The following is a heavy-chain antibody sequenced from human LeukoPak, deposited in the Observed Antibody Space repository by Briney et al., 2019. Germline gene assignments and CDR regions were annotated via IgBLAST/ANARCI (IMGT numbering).Heavy chain of an antibody. CDR1: GGSISSGGYY. J-gene: IGHJ4*02. D-gene: IGHD3-10*01. V-gene: IGHV4-31*03. Sequence: PSETLSLTCTVSGGSISSGGYYWSWTRQHPGKGLEWIGYIYYSGSTYYNPSLKSRVTISVDTSKNQFSLKLSSVTAADTAVYYCARAVYYGSGSGVYFDYWGQGTLVTVSS. CDR3: ARAVYYGSGSGVYFDY. CDR2: IYYSGST.